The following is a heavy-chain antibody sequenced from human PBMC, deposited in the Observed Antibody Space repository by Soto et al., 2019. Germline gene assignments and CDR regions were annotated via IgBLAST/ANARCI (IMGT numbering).Heavy chain of an antibody. V-gene: IGHV4-39*01. CDR3: ASSYKQWFLGHYYYYMDV. J-gene: IGHJ6*03. CDR1: GGSISSSSYY. D-gene: IGHD6-19*01. Sequence: PSETLSLTCTVSGGSISSSSYYWGWIRQPPGKGLEWIGSIYYSGSTYYNPSLKSRVTISVDTSKNQFSLKLSSVTAADTAVYYCASSYKQWFLGHYYYYMDVWGKGTTVTVSS. CDR2: IYYSGST.